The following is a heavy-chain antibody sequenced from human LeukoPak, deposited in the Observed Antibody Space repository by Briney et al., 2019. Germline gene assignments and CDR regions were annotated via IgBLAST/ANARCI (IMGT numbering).Heavy chain of an antibody. V-gene: IGHV3-23*01. D-gene: IGHD6-19*01. CDR3: AKAVLQWLVLFYFDY. Sequence: GGSLRLSCAASGFTFSSYAMSWVRQAPGKGLEWVSAISGSGGSTYYADSVKGRFTISRDNSKNTLYLQMNSLRAEDTVVYYCAKAVLQWLVLFYFDYWGQGTLVTVSS. CDR2: ISGSGGST. CDR1: GFTFSSYA. J-gene: IGHJ4*02.